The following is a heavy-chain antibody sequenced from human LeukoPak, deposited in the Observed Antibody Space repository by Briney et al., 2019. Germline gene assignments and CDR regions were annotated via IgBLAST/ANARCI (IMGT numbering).Heavy chain of an antibody. CDR3: ARDKGVYGSGSFFDY. V-gene: IGHV3-48*04. CDR1: GFTFSSYS. J-gene: IGHJ4*02. CDR2: ISSSSSTI. D-gene: IGHD3-10*01. Sequence: PGGSLRLSCAASGFTFSSYSMNWVRQAPGKGLEWVSYISSSSSTIYYADSVKGRFTISRDNAKNSLYLQMNSLRAEDTAVYYCARDKGVYGSGSFFDYWGQGTLVTVSS.